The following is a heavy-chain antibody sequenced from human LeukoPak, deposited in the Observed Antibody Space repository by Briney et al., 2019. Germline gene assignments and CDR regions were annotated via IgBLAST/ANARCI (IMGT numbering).Heavy chain of an antibody. Sequence: GASVKVSCKASGYTFTGYYMHWVRQAPGQGLEWMAWMNPNSGGTSYAQKFQGRVTMTRDTSISTGYMELSRLRFDDTAVYYCAINKAAKSLDYWGQGTLVTVSS. CDR2: MNPNSGGT. CDR3: AINKAAKSLDY. CDR1: GYTFTGYY. V-gene: IGHV1-2*02. J-gene: IGHJ4*02. D-gene: IGHD6-25*01.